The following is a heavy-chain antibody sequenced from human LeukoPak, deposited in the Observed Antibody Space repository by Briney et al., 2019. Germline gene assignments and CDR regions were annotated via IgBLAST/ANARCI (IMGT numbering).Heavy chain of an antibody. CDR3: ARIPWMGRGYDWDGIQLSEPFDY. D-gene: IGHD5-12*01. CDR1: GGSIRSSSYY. Sequence: SETLSLTCTVSGGSIRSSSYYWGWIRQPPGKGLEWIGSIYHSGSTYYNPSLKSRVTISVDTSKNQFSLKLSSVTAADTAVYYCARIPWMGRGYDWDGIQLSEPFDYWGQGTLVTVSS. CDR2: IYHSGST. J-gene: IGHJ4*02. V-gene: IGHV4-39*07.